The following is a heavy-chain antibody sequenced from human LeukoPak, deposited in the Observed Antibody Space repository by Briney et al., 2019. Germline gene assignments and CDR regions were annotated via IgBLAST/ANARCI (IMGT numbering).Heavy chain of an antibody. CDR3: AREVPYYYDSSGYYPDRRYFDY. V-gene: IGHV4-34*01. Sequence: SETLSLTCAVSGGSFSGYYWSWIRQPPGKGLEWIGEINHSGSTNYNPSLKSRVTISVDTSKNQFSLKLSSVTAADTAVYYCAREVPYYYDSSGYYPDRRYFDYWGQGTLVTVSS. J-gene: IGHJ4*02. CDR2: INHSGST. CDR1: GGSFSGYY. D-gene: IGHD3-22*01.